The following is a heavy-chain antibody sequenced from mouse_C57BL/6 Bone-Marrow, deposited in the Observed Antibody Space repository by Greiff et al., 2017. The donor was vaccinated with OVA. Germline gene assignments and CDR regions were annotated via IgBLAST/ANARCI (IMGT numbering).Heavy chain of an antibody. D-gene: IGHD1-1*01. CDR1: GYTFTSYW. Sequence: QVQLQQPGAELVKPGASVKLSCKASGYTFTSYWMQWVKQRPGQGLEWIGEIDPSDSYTNYNQKFKGKATLTVDTSSRTAYMQLSSLTSEDSAVYYCAREGYYYGSSPYYAMDYWGQGTAVTVSS. CDR3: AREGYYYGSSPYYAMDY. V-gene: IGHV1-50*01. CDR2: IDPSDSYT. J-gene: IGHJ4*01.